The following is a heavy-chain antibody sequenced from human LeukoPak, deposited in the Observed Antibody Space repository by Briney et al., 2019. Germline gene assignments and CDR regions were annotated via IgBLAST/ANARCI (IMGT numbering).Heavy chain of an antibody. Sequence: GGSLRLSCAASGFTFSSYAMNWVRQAPGKGLEWVSAISGSGGSTYFADSVKGRFTISRDNSKNTLYLQVNSLRAEDTAVYYCAKRGGSYYFDYWGQGTLVTVSS. CDR3: AKRGGSYYFDY. CDR2: ISGSGGST. V-gene: IGHV3-23*01. CDR1: GFTFSSYA. D-gene: IGHD1-26*01. J-gene: IGHJ4*02.